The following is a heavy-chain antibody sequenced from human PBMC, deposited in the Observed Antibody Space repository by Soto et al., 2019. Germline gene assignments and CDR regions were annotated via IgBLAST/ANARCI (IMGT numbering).Heavy chain of an antibody. CDR1: GGSVSSGSYY. J-gene: IGHJ4*02. CDR3: AGGGGRIAVAGLIDY. V-gene: IGHV4-61*03. CDR2: IYYSGST. D-gene: IGHD6-19*01. Sequence: QVQLQESGPGLVKPSETLSLTCTVSGGSVSSGSYYWSWIRQPPGKGLEWIGYIYYSGSTNYNPPRKSQVNLSVGTSKEHFSLELGRVTAAGTARYFRAGGGGRIAVAGLIDYWGQGTLVTVSS.